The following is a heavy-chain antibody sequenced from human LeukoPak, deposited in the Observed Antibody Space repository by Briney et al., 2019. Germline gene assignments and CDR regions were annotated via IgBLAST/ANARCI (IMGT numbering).Heavy chain of an antibody. V-gene: IGHV3-30-3*01. J-gene: IGHJ4*02. CDR2: ISYDGSNK. Sequence: PGGSLRLSCAASGFTFSSYAMSWVRQAPGKGLEWVAVISYDGSNKYYADSVKGRFTISRDNSKNTLYLQMNSLRAEDTAVYYCARECGGDCYGFDYWGQGTLVTVSS. D-gene: IGHD2-21*02. CDR1: GFTFSSYA. CDR3: ARECGGDCYGFDY.